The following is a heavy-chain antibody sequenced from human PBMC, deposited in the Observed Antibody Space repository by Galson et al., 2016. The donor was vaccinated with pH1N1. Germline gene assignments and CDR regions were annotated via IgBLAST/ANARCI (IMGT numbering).Heavy chain of an antibody. Sequence: SLRLSCAASGFTFSDYYMTWLRQAPGKGLEWVSQISSGGTYANYEDSVKGRFTISRHNAKNSVFLQMNSLRVDDTAVYYCARDLVRGAAFDIWGQGTMVTVSS. CDR2: ISSGGTYA. D-gene: IGHD3-10*01. V-gene: IGHV3-11*05. J-gene: IGHJ3*02. CDR1: GFTFSDYY. CDR3: ARDLVRGAAFDI.